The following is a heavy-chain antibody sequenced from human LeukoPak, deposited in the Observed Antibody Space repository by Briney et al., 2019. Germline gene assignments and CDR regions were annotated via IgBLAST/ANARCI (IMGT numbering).Heavy chain of an antibody. V-gene: IGHV4-34*01. Sequence: SETLSLTCAVYGGSFSGYYWSWIRQPPGKGLEWIGEINHSGSTNYNPSLKSRVTISVDTSKNQFSLKLSSVTAADTAVYYCARATNGWQWLEYYFDYWGRGTLVTVSS. J-gene: IGHJ4*02. CDR3: ARATNGWQWLEYYFDY. D-gene: IGHD6-19*01. CDR1: GGSFSGYY. CDR2: INHSGST.